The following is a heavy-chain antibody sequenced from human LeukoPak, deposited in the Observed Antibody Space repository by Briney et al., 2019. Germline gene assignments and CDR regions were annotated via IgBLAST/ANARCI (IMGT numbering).Heavy chain of an antibody. V-gene: IGHV3-20*04. D-gene: IGHD2-15*01. Sequence: GSLRLSCAASGFTFDDYGMTWVRLAPGKGLEWVSGINWNGGSTVYADSVKGRFTISRDNAQKSLYLQLNSLRAEDTALYYCARDSPPAYCSGGSCYFDYWGQGTLVTVSS. J-gene: IGHJ4*02. CDR2: INWNGGST. CDR1: GFTFDDYG. CDR3: ARDSPPAYCSGGSCYFDY.